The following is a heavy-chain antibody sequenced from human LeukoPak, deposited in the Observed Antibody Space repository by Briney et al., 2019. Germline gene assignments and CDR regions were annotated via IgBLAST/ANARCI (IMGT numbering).Heavy chain of an antibody. CDR3: AREGEKWLGGAWFDP. CDR1: GYTFIRYG. Sequence: ASVKVSCKASGYTFIRYGISWVRQAPGQGLEGMGWISPYNGNTNYAEKFQGRVTMTTDTSTSTAYMELTNLRYDDTAVYYCAREGEKWLGGAWFDPWGQGTLVTVSS. CDR2: ISPYNGNT. V-gene: IGHV1-18*01. D-gene: IGHD6-19*01. J-gene: IGHJ5*02.